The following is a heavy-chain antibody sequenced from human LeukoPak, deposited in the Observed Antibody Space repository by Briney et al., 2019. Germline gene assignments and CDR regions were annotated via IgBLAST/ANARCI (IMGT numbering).Heavy chain of an antibody. CDR3: ARDGQPGWFDP. CDR2: IYYSGST. D-gene: IGHD6-13*01. J-gene: IGHJ5*02. Sequence: PSQTLSLTCTVSGGSISSGDYYWSWIRQPPGKGLEWIGYIYYSGSTNYNPSLKSRVTISVDTSKNQFSLKLSSVTAADTAVYYCARDGQPGWFDPWGQGTLVTVSS. CDR1: GGSISSGDYY. V-gene: IGHV4-30-4*01.